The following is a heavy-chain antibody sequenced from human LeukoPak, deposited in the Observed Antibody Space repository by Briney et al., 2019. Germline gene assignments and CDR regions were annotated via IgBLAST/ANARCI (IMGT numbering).Heavy chain of an antibody. CDR1: GYTFTTYS. CDR2: INTGIGAT. J-gene: IGHJ4*02. Sequence: GASVKVSCKASGYTFTTYSIHWVRQAPGQSLEWMGWINTGIGATKYSQKFQGRVTITRDTSATTAYMGLSNLKSEDTAVCYCARVDSRHGGKDFDYWGQGTLVTVSS. V-gene: IGHV1-3*04. CDR3: ARVDSRHGGKDFDY. D-gene: IGHD4-23*01.